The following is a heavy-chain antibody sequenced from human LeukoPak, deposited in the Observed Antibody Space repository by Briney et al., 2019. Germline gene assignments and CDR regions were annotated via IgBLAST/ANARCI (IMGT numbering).Heavy chain of an antibody. CDR1: GFTFSSYA. J-gene: IGHJ4*02. CDR3: AKVSRGDRGNDDY. V-gene: IGHV3-30-3*01. CDR2: ISYDGSNR. D-gene: IGHD5-12*01. Sequence: GRSLRLSCAASGFTFSSYAMHWVRQAPGKGLEWVAVISYDGSNRYYAGSVKGRFTISRDNSKNTLYLQMNSLRAEDTAVYYCAKVSRGDRGNDDYWGQGTLVTVSS.